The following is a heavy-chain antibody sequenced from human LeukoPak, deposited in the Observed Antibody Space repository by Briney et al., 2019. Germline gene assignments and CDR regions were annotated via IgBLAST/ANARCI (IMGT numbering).Heavy chain of an antibody. CDR3: ATLGYCSSTSCSGDY. CDR2: INPSGGTI. J-gene: IGHJ4*02. D-gene: IGHD2-2*01. Sequence: ASVKVSCKTSTYTFTSYYIHWVRRAPGQGLEWMETINPSGGTISYAQKFQGRVSMAGDASTSTVYMELSSLRSEDTAVYYCATLGYCSSTSCSGDYWGQGTLVTVSS. V-gene: IGHV1-46*01. CDR1: TYTFTSYY.